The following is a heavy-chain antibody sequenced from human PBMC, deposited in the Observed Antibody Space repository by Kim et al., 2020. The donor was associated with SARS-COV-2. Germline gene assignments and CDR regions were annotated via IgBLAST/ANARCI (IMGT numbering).Heavy chain of an antibody. D-gene: IGHD3-10*01. Sequence: LKSRVTRSVDTSKNPFSLKLSSVTAADTAVYYCARSYYYGSGSRGAFDIWGQGTMVTVSS. V-gene: IGHV4-30-2*05. J-gene: IGHJ3*02. CDR3: ARSYYYGSGSRGAFDI.